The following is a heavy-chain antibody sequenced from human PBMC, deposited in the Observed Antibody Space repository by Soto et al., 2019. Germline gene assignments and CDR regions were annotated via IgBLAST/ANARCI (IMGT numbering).Heavy chain of an antibody. CDR2: IYPGDSAT. D-gene: IGHD3-10*01. V-gene: IGHV5-51*01. J-gene: IGHJ5*02. CDR3: ARWRLQYGSGSYYFSP. CDR1: GYSFTSYW. Sequence: PGESLKISCKGSGYSFTSYWIGWVRQMPEKGLEWMGIIYPGDSATRYGPSFQGQVTISADKSISTAYLQWSSLKASDTAMYYCARWRLQYGSGSYYFSPWGQGTLVTVSS.